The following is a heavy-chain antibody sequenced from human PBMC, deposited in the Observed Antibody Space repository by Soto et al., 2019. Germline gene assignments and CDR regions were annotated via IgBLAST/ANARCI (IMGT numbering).Heavy chain of an antibody. CDR3: AKDAAAAGPSYWFDP. Sequence: GGSLRLSCAASGFTFSSYAMSWVRQAPGKGLEWVSVISGSGGSTHYADSVKGRFTISRDNSKNTLYLQMNSLRAEDTAVYYCAKDAAAAGPSYWFDPWGQGTLVTVSS. J-gene: IGHJ5*02. CDR1: GFTFSSYA. D-gene: IGHD6-13*01. V-gene: IGHV3-23*01. CDR2: ISGSGGST.